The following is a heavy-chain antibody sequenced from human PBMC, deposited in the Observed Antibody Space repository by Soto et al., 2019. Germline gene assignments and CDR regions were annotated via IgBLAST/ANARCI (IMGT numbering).Heavy chain of an antibody. CDR3: AKDRYYYDSSGYGDAFDI. D-gene: IGHD3-22*01. V-gene: IGHV3-23*01. J-gene: IGHJ3*02. CDR1: GFTFSSYA. Sequence: QPGGSLRLSCAASGFTFSSYAMSWVRQAPGKGLEWVSAISGSGGSTYYADSVKGRFTISRDNSKNTLYLQMNSLRAEDTAVYYCAKDRYYYDSSGYGDAFDIWGQGTMVTVSS. CDR2: ISGSGGST.